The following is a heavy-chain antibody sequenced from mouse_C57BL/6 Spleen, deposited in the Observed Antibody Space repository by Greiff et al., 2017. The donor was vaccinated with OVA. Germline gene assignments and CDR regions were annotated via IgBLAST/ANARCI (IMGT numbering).Heavy chain of an antibody. CDR1: GFTFSSYT. V-gene: IGHV5-9*01. Sequence: EVHLVESGGGLVKPGGSLKLSCAASGFTFSSYTMSWVRQTPETRLEWVATISGGGGNTYYPDSVKGRFTISRDNAKNTLYLQMSSLRSEDTALYDCARRYDYDVGWFAYWGQGTLVTVSA. J-gene: IGHJ3*01. CDR2: ISGGGGNT. D-gene: IGHD2-4*01. CDR3: ARRYDYDVGWFAY.